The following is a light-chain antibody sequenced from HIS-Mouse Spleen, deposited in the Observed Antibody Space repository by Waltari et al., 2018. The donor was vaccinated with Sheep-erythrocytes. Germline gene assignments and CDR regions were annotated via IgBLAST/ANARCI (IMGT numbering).Light chain of an antibody. CDR1: SSDVGGPNY. V-gene: IGLV2-14*01. J-gene: IGLJ3*02. Sequence: QSALTQPASVSGSPGQPITISCTGTSSDVGGPNYVSWYQQHPGKAPKLMIYEVSNRPSGVSNRFSGSKSGNTASLTISGLQAEDEADYYCSSYTSSSTWVFGGGTKLTVL. CDR3: SSYTSSSTWV. CDR2: EVS.